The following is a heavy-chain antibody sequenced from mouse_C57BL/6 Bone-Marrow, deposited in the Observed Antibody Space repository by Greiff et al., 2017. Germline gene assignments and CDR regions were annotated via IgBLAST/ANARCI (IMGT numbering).Heavy chain of an antibody. Sequence: EVQRVESGGGLVQPKGSLKLSCAASGFSFNTYAMNWVRQAPGKGLEWVARIRSKSNNYATYYADSVKDRFTISRDDSESMLYLQMNNLKTEDTAMYYCVRHWKGSPPYWGQGALGTVSA. CDR1: GFSFNTYA. CDR3: VRHWKGSPPY. V-gene: IGHV10-1*01. D-gene: IGHD1-1*01. J-gene: IGHJ3*01. CDR2: IRSKSNNYAT.